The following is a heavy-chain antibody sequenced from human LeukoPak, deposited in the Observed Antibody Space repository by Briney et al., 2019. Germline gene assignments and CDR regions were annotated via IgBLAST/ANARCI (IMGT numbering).Heavy chain of an antibody. Sequence: ASVKVSCKASGGTFSSYAISWVRQAPGQGLEWMGGIIPVFGTANYAQKFQGRVTITADESTSTAYMELSSLRSEDTAVYYCARGFEYYYDSSGRAEYFQHWGQGTLVTVSS. CDR3: ARGFEYYYDSSGRAEYFQH. V-gene: IGHV1-69*13. J-gene: IGHJ1*01. D-gene: IGHD3-22*01. CDR2: IIPVFGTA. CDR1: GGTFSSYA.